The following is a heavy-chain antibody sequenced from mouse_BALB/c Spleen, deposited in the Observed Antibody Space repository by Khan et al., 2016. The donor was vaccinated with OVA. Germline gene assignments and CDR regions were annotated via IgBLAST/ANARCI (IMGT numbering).Heavy chain of an antibody. CDR2: IWSDGST. J-gene: IGHJ4*01. D-gene: IGHD2-10*01. CDR1: GFSLTNYG. CDR3: ARQPYYHYNVMDY. Sequence: QVQLKESGPGLVAPSQSLSITCPISGFSLTNYGVHWVRQPPGKGLEWLAVIWSDGSTTYNTALKSRLTITKDNSKIQVFLKMNSLQTDDTAIYFCARQPYYHYNVMDYWGQGTSVTVSS. V-gene: IGHV2-6-1*01.